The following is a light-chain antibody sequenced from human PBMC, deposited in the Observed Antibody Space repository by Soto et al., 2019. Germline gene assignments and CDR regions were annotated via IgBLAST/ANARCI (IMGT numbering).Light chain of an antibody. CDR2: DTS. V-gene: IGKV3-15*01. CDR1: QGIGDT. J-gene: IGKJ4*01. Sequence: VMRQSPATLSVYTGEGATLSCRASQGIGDTLAWYQHKPGQTPRLLIYDTSTRATGVPTRFSGSRSGAEFTLTINSLQSEDFAVYYCQPYNNWPLTFGGGTKVDVK. CDR3: QPYNNWPLT.